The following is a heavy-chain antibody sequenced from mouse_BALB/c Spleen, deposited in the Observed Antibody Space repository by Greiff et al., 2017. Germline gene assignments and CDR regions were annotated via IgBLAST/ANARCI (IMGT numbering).Heavy chain of an antibody. Sequence: VQLQQSGPELVRPGVSVKISCKGSGYTFTDYAMHWVKQSHAKSLEWIGVISTYYGNTNYNQKFKGKATMTVDKSSSTAYMELARLTSEDSAIYYCASGYYYGSSPYAMDYWGQGTSVTVAS. D-gene: IGHD1-1*01. CDR2: ISTYYGNT. J-gene: IGHJ4*01. V-gene: IGHV1-67*01. CDR3: ASGYYYGSSPYAMDY. CDR1: GYTFTDYA.